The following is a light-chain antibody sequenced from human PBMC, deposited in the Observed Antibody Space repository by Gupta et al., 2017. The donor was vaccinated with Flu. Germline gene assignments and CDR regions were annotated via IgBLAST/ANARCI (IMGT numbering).Light chain of an antibody. CDR1: SSNIGHNI. Sequence: QSVLTQPPSASGTPGQRVTISCSGSSSNIGHNIVNWYQQFPGTAPKPLIYSNSQRPSGVPDRFSGSKSGTSASLAISGLQSEDEADYCCAAWDDSLNGWVFGGGTKLTVL. CDR3: AAWDDSLNGWV. V-gene: IGLV1-44*01. CDR2: SNS. J-gene: IGLJ3*02.